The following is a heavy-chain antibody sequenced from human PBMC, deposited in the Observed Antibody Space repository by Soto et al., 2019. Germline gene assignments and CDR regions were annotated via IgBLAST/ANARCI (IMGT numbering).Heavy chain of an antibody. CDR2: IYYSGST. D-gene: IGHD4-4*01. V-gene: IGHV4-61*01. CDR3: ARVSDAPTVTLFDY. J-gene: IGHJ4*02. CDR1: GGSVSSGSYY. Sequence: LSLTCTVSGGSVSSGSYYWSWIRQPPGKGLEWIGYIYYSGSTNYNPSLKSRVTISVDTSKNQFSLKLSSVTAADTAVYYCARVSDAPTVTLFDYWGQGTLVTVSS.